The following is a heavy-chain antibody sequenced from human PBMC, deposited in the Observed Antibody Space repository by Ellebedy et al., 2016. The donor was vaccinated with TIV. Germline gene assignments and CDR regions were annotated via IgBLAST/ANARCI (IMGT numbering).Heavy chain of an antibody. CDR3: AKAEGLGNGYYDAFDI. V-gene: IGHV1-2*02. Sequence: ASVKVSCKASGYTFTGYYMHWVRQAPGQGLEWMGWINPNSGGTNYAQKFQGRVTMTRDTSISTAYMELSRLRSDDTAVYYCAKAEGLGNGYYDAFDIWGQGTMVTVSS. CDR2: INPNSGGT. D-gene: IGHD3-22*01. CDR1: GYTFTGYY. J-gene: IGHJ3*02.